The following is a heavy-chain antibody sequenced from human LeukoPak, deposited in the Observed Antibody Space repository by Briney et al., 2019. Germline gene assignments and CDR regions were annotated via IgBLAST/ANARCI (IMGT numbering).Heavy chain of an antibody. CDR2: ISYDGSNK. CDR1: GFTFSSYG. J-gene: IGHJ4*02. Sequence: GGSLRLSCAASGFTFSSYGMHWVRQAPGKGLEWVAVISYDGSNKYYADSVKGRFTISRDNSKNTLYLQMNSLRAEDTAVYYCAKIPSGGYGYGYEPLDFDYWGQGTLVTVSS. V-gene: IGHV3-30*18. D-gene: IGHD5-18*01. CDR3: AKIPSGGYGYGYEPLDFDY.